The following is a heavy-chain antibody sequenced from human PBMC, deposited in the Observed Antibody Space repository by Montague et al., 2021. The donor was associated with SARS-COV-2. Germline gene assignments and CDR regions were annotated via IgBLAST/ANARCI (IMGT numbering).Heavy chain of an antibody. CDR3: ARGLDDVSMRVIVLGCVWNGFDF. CDR2: VNHSGRT. Sequence: SETLSLTCAVYGGSFSGYYWSWIRRPPGKGLEWIGEVNHSGRTNYNPSLKSRVTISADTSKNQFSLRVNSVTAADTAVYYCARGLDDVSMRVIVLGCVWNGFDFWGQGTLVTVSS. J-gene: IGHJ5*01. D-gene: IGHD2-8*02. V-gene: IGHV4-34*01. CDR1: GGSFSGYY.